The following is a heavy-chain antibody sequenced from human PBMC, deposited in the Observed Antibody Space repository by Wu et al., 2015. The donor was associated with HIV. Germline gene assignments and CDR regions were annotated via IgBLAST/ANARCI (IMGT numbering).Heavy chain of an antibody. D-gene: IGHD3-10*01. CDR3: ARWVYDGSGSYYIGFDP. Sequence: QVQLVQSGAEVKKPGASVKVSCKASGYTFTGYYMHWVRQAPGQGLEWMGWINPNSGGTNYAQKFQGRVTMTRDTSISTAYMELSRLRSDDTAVYYCARWVYDGSGSYYIGFDPWGQGTLVTVSS. CDR1: GYTFTGYY. V-gene: IGHV1-2*02. J-gene: IGHJ5*02. CDR2: INPNSGGT.